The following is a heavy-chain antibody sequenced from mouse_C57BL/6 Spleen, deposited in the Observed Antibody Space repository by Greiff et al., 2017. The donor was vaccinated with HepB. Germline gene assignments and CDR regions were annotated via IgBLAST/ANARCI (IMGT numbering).Heavy chain of an antibody. CDR1: GYTFTDYE. Sequence: VKLQQSGAELVRPGASVTLSCKASGYTFTDYEMHWVKQTPVHGLEWIGAIDPETGGTAYNQKFKGKAILTADKSSSTAYMELRSLTSEDSAVYYCTRKGADYYGSSYWYFDVWGTGTTVTVSS. D-gene: IGHD1-1*01. J-gene: IGHJ1*03. CDR3: TRKGADYYGSSYWYFDV. CDR2: IDPETGGT. V-gene: IGHV1-15*01.